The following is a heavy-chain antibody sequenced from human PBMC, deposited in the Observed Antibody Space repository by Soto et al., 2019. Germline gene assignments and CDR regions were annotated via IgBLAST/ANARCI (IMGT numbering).Heavy chain of an antibody. CDR3: DRQVHPGYSSD. J-gene: IGHJ4*02. Sequence: ASVKVSCKASGYTFTSYDINWVRQAPGQGLEWVGWINPTSEYTAHAQKFQGRVTLTREISTATAYMELSSLTSEDTAVYFCDRQVHPGYSSDWGPGTQVTVSS. CDR2: INPTSEYT. CDR1: GYTFTSYD. V-gene: IGHV1-8*01. D-gene: IGHD2-15*01.